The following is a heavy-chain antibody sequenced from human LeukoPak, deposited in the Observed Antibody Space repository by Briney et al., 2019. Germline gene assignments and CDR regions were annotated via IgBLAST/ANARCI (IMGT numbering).Heavy chain of an antibody. J-gene: IGHJ6*03. CDR1: GFTFSNYE. CDR2: ISSSGSTI. CDR3: AGDYFGSGSYYNGYYYYYMDV. V-gene: IGHV3-48*03. D-gene: IGHD3-10*01. Sequence: GGSLRLSCAASGFTFSNYEMNWVRQAPGKGLEWVAYISSSGSTIYYADSVKGRFTISRDNAKNSLYLQMIRLRAEDTAVYYCAGDYFGSGSYYNGYYYYYMDVWGKGTTVTISS.